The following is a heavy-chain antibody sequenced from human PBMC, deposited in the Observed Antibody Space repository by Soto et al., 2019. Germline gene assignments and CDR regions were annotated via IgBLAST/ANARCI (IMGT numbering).Heavy chain of an antibody. CDR1: GDSVSSNIAA. Sequence: SQTLSLTCAISGDSVSSNIAAWSWIRQSPSRGLEWLGRTYYRSKWYNDYAVSVKSRIIINPDTSKNQFSVQLNSVTPEDTAVYYCARGRFSDGMGVWGQGTTVTVSS. CDR3: ARGRFSDGMGV. V-gene: IGHV6-1*01. CDR2: TYYRSKWYN. D-gene: IGHD3-10*01. J-gene: IGHJ6*02.